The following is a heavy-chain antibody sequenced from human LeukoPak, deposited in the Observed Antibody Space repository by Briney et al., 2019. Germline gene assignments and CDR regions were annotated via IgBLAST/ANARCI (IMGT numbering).Heavy chain of an antibody. J-gene: IGHJ6*03. Sequence: GASVKVSCKASGYTFTSYDINWVRQATGQGLEWMGWMNPNSGNTGYAQKFQGRVTITADESTSTAYMELSSLRSEDTAVYYCARSPVFDFWSGYYYYYMDVWGKGTTVTVSS. CDR3: ARSPVFDFWSGYYYYYMDV. CDR1: GYTFTSYD. V-gene: IGHV1-8*01. CDR2: MNPNSGNT. D-gene: IGHD3-3*01.